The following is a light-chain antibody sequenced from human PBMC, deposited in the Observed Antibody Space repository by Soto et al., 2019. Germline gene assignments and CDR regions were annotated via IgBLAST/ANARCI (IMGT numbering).Light chain of an antibody. Sequence: EIVMTQSPATMSVSPGERATLSCRASQSVSSNLAWYQQKPGQAPSPLIYGASTRDPGIPARFSASGSGTEFTLTICSLQSEDFAVYYWQQYNNWPLTFGGGTKVEIK. J-gene: IGKJ4*01. CDR2: GAS. CDR3: QQYNNWPLT. V-gene: IGKV3-15*01. CDR1: QSVSSN.